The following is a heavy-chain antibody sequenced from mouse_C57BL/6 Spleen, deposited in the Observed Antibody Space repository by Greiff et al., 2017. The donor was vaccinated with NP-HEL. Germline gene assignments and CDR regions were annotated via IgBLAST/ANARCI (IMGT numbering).Heavy chain of an antibody. V-gene: IGHV1-59*01. CDR2: IDPSDSYT. CDR1: GYTFTSYW. D-gene: IGHD1-3*01. CDR3: ARELTL. Sequence: QVQLQQPGAELVRPGTSVKLSCKASGYTFTSYWMHWVKQRPGQGLEWIGVIDPSDSYTNYNQKFKGKATLTVDTSSSTAYMQLSSLTSEDSAVYYCARELTLWGQGTTLTVSS. J-gene: IGHJ2*01.